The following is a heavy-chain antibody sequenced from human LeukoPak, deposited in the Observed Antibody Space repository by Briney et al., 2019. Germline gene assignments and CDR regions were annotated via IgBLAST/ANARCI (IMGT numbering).Heavy chain of an antibody. CDR2: ISSSSSYI. Sequence: PGGSLRLACAASGFTFSSHSMNWVRQAAGKWLEWVSSISSSSSYIYYADAVKGRFTISRDNAKNSLDLEMTSLRAEDTAVYYCARDQVLMVVTAHIDAFDIWGQGTMVSVSS. CDR1: GFTFSSHS. CDR3: ARDQVLMVVTAHIDAFDI. V-gene: IGHV3-21*01. D-gene: IGHD2-21*02. J-gene: IGHJ3*02.